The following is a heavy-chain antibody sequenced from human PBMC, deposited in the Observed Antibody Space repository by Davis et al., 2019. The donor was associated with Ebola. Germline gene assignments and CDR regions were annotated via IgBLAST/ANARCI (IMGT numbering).Heavy chain of an antibody. J-gene: IGHJ6*02. Sequence: PSETLSLTCAVYGGSFSGYYWSWIRQPPGKGLEWIGEINHSGSTNYNPSLKSRVTISVDTSKNQFSLKLRSLTAADTAVYYCARFYDSSGYLLSGVLSYGMDVWGRGTTVTVSS. D-gene: IGHD3-22*01. CDR2: INHSGST. CDR3: ARFYDSSGYLLSGVLSYGMDV. V-gene: IGHV4-34*01. CDR1: GGSFSGYY.